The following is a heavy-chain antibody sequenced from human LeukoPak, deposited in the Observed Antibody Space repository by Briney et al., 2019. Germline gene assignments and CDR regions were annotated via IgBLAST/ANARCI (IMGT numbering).Heavy chain of an antibody. J-gene: IGHJ3*02. V-gene: IGHV4-30-2*01. CDR3: AREGYDFWSGYYVGAFDI. CDR1: GGSISSGGYS. Sequence: SETLSLTCAVSGGSISSGGYSWRWIRQPPGKGLEWIGYIYHSGSTYYNPSLKSRVTISVDRSKNQFSLKLSSVTAADTAVYYCAREGYDFWSGYYVGAFDIWGQGTVVTVSS. CDR2: IYHSGST. D-gene: IGHD3-3*01.